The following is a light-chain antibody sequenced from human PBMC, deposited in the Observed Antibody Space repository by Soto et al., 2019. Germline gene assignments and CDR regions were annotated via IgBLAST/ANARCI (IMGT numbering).Light chain of an antibody. J-gene: IGLJ1*01. CDR3: TSYTSSSTLYV. Sequence: QTALTQTASVSGSPGQSITISCTETSSDVGGYNYVSWYQQHPGKAPKLMIYDVRNRASGASNRFSGSKSGNTASLTISGLQAEDEADYYCTSYTSSSTLYVFGTGTKVTVL. CDR2: DVR. CDR1: SSDVGGYNY. V-gene: IGLV2-14*01.